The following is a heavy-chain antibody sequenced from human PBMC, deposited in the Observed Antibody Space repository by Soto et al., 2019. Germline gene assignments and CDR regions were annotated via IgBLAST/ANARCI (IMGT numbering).Heavy chain of an antibody. CDR2: INTTSSHI. V-gene: IGHV3-21*01. Sequence: EVQLVESGGGLVMPGGSLRLSCAASGFTFSAYHMNWVRQAPGKGLEWVSSINTTSSHIYYADSVRGRFTISRDDSKNSVSLQMNSLRTEDAALYYCARGYCGGGDCYLRRDAFDVWGQGTMVTVSS. D-gene: IGHD2-15*01. CDR3: ARGYCGGGDCYLRRDAFDV. J-gene: IGHJ3*01. CDR1: GFTFSAYH.